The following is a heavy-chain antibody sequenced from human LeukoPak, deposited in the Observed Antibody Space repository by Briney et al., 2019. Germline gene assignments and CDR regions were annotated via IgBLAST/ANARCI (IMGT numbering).Heavy chain of an antibody. V-gene: IGHV4/OR15-8*02. J-gene: IGHJ4*02. CDR1: GGSISGTNW. CDR2: ISLAGQT. D-gene: IGHD1-26*01. Sequence: KASETLSLTCGVSGGSISGTNWWSWVRQPPGQGLEWIEEISLAGQTNYNPSLNGRVTMSLDKSSNQLSLHLTSVTAADTATYFCSRESGPFCPFGYWGQGTLVIVSS. CDR3: SRESGPFCPFGY.